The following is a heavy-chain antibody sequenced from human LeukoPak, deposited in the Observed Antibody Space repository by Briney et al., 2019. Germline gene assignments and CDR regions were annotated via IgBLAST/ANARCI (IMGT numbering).Heavy chain of an antibody. CDR2: MNPNRGNT. Sequence: ASVKVSCKASGYTFTSYDINWVRQATGQGLEWMGWMNPNRGNTGYAQKFQGRVTMTRNTSISTAYMELSSLRSEDTAMYYCARVATALDFDYWGQGNLVSVSS. V-gene: IGHV1-8*01. CDR1: GYTFTSYD. J-gene: IGHJ4*02. D-gene: IGHD5-12*01. CDR3: ARVATALDFDY.